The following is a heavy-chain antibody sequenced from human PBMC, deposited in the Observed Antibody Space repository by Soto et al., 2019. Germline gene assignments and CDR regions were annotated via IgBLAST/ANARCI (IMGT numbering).Heavy chain of an antibody. Sequence: QVRLMQSGPEVRRPGASVTVSCKASGYTFTHYFIHWVRRAPRQGLEWMGYINPKSGDTHDSQTLRGRVSMTRDTSTDTATMGLSSLKSDDTAIYFCARVPGHKNSRGDFWGQGTPITVSS. V-gene: IGHV1-2*02. CDR2: INPKSGDT. CDR1: GYTFTHYF. CDR3: ARVPGHKNSRGDF. J-gene: IGHJ4*02. D-gene: IGHD1-7*01.